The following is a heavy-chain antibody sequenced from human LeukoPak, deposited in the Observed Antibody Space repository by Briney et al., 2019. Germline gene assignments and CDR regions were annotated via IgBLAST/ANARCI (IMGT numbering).Heavy chain of an antibody. V-gene: IGHV4-31*03. D-gene: IGHD6-19*01. CDR3: ATTAEWLGTYYFDY. CDR1: GGSINNGGYY. J-gene: IGHJ4*02. Sequence: SETLSLTCTVSGGSINNGGYYWSWIRQHPGKGLEWIGYIYYSGSSYYNPSLRSRVTISVDTSKNHFSLKLSSVTAADTAVYYCATTAEWLGTYYFDYWGQGTLVTVSS. CDR2: IYYSGSS.